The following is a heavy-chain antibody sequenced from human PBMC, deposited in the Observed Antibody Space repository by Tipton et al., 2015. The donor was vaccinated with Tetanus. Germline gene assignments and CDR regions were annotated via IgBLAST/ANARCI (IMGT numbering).Heavy chain of an antibody. CDR3: ARVKSTTDGSDT. V-gene: IGHV3-7*01. J-gene: IGHJ4*02. CDR2: INQDGSAE. CDR1: GFTFSSHW. Sequence: SLRLSCEASGFTFSSHWMSWVRQVPGKGLEWVANINQDGSAEFYVDSVKGRFTISRDNDKNTLFLQMNSLRAEDTAVYYCARVKSTTDGSDTWGQGTRVTVAS. D-gene: IGHD5-24*01.